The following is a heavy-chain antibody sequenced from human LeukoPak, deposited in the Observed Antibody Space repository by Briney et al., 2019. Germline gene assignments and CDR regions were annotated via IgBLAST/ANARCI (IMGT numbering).Heavy chain of an antibody. CDR2: INNDGSRT. V-gene: IGHV3-74*01. CDR3: AGLGITMIGGV. J-gene: IGHJ6*04. D-gene: IGHD3-10*02. CDR1: GFTFSRYG. Sequence: GGSLRLSCAASGFTFSRYGMHWVRQAPGKGLVWISHINNDGSRTTYADSVKGRFTISRDNAKNSLYLQMNSLRAEDTAVYYCAGLGITMIGGVWGKGTTVTISS.